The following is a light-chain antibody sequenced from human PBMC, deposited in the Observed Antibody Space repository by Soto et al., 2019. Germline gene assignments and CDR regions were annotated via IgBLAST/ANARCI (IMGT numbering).Light chain of an antibody. V-gene: IGLV2-14*01. CDR2: EVS. J-gene: IGLJ3*02. Sequence: QSVLTQPASVSGSPGQSITISCTGTSSDVGGYNYVSWYQQHPGKAPKLMIYEVSNRPSGVSNRFSGSKSGNTASLTISGLQAEDEADYYCSSYTSSSIRVFGGGTKVTVI. CDR3: SSYTSSSIRV. CDR1: SSDVGGYNY.